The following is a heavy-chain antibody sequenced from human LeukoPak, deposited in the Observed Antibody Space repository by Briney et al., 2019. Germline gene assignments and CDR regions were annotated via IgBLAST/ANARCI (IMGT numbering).Heavy chain of an antibody. J-gene: IGHJ4*02. CDR1: GFTFSSYA. D-gene: IGHD3-22*01. Sequence: SLRLSCAASGFTFSSYAMHWVRQPPGKGLEWIGEMYLSGTTHSNPSVKSRVTISIDKSKNQFFLNLSSVTAADTAVYYCAGLVGRYSSGLYYYYFDYWGQGTLVTVSS. CDR2: MYLSGTT. V-gene: IGHV4-4*02. CDR3: AGLVGRYSSGLYYYYFDY.